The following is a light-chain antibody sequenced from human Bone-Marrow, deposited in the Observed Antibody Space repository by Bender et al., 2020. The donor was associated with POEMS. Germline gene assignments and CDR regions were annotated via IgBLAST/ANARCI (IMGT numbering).Light chain of an antibody. CDR1: SSDVDVYNL. J-gene: IGLJ2*01. V-gene: IGLV2-8*01. CDR2: EVT. CDR3: CSYAGGVV. Sequence: QSALTQPPSASGSPGQSVTISCTGSSSDVDVYNLVSWYQHHPGKGPKLIIYEVTKRPSGVPDRFSGSKSGNMASLTISGLRAEDEADYYCCSYAGGVVFGGGTKLTVL.